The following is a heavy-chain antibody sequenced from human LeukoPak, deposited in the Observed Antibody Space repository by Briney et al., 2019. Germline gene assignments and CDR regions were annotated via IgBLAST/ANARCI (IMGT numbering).Heavy chain of an antibody. CDR3: ATGSFSSWPNWFDP. Sequence: ASVKVPCKVSGYTLTELSMHWVRQAPGKGLEWMGGFDPEDGETIYAQKFQGRVTMTEDTSTDTAYMELSSLRSEDTAVYYCATGSFSSWPNWFDPWGQGTLVTVSS. J-gene: IGHJ5*02. CDR1: GYTLTELS. D-gene: IGHD6-13*01. V-gene: IGHV1-24*01. CDR2: FDPEDGET.